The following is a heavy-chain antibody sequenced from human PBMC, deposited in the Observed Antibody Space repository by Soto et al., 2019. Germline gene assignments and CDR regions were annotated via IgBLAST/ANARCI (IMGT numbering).Heavy chain of an antibody. Sequence: QVQLQQWGAGLMKPSETLSLTCTVYGGSFSGYYWSWIRQPPGKGLEWIGEINHSGSTNYNPSLKSRVTISVDTSKNQFSLKLSSVTAADTAVYYCARALIRGYSYGYSYWGQGTLVTVSS. D-gene: IGHD5-18*01. V-gene: IGHV4-34*01. CDR2: INHSGST. CDR1: GGSFSGYY. CDR3: ARALIRGYSYGYSY. J-gene: IGHJ4*02.